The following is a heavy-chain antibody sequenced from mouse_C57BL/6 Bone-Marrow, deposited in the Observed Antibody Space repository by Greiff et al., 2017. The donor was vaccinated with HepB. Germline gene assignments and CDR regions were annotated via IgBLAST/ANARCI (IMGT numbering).Heavy chain of an antibody. J-gene: IGHJ2*01. Sequence: EVQVVESGGGLVQPKGSLKLSCAASGFSFNTYSMNWVRQAPGKGLEWVARVRSKSNNYTTYYADSVKDRFTISRDDSESKLYLQMNNLKADDTAMYYCVTCLTGSGMDYWGQGTTLTVSS. CDR2: VRSKSNNYTT. D-gene: IGHD4-1*01. CDR3: VTCLTGSGMDY. CDR1: GFSFNTYS. V-gene: IGHV10-1*01.